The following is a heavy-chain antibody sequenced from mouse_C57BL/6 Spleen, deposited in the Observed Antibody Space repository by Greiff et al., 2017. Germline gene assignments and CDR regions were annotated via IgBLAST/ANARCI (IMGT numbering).Heavy chain of an antibody. Sequence: QVQLQQPGTELVKPGASVKLSCKASGYTFTSYWMHWVKQRPGQGLEWIGNINPSNGGTNYNEKFKSKATLTVDKSSSTAYMQLSSLTSEDSAFYYCARPGIYYDYDGAMDYWGQGTSVTVSS. D-gene: IGHD2-4*01. J-gene: IGHJ4*01. V-gene: IGHV1-53*01. CDR2: INPSNGGT. CDR1: GYTFTSYW. CDR3: ARPGIYYDYDGAMDY.